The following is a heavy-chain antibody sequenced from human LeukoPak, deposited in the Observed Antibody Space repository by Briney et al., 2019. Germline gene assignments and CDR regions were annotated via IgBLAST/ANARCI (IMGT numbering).Heavy chain of an antibody. CDR2: ISYDGSNK. J-gene: IGHJ1*01. V-gene: IGHV3-30*18. CDR3: AKDLSSSSWYPGYFQH. CDR1: GFTFNTYG. D-gene: IGHD6-13*01. Sequence: GGSLRLSCSTSGFTFNTYGMHWVRQAPGKGLEWVAVISYDGSNKYYADSVKGRFTISRDNSKNTLYLQMNSLRAEDTAVYYCAKDLSSSSWYPGYFQHWGQGTLVTVSS.